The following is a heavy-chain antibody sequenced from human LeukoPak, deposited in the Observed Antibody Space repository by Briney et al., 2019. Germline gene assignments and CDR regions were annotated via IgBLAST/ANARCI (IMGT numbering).Heavy chain of an antibody. D-gene: IGHD6-19*01. J-gene: IGHJ4*02. CDR2: ISYDGSNK. CDR1: GFTFSSCA. V-gene: IGHV3-30*04. Sequence: PGRSLRLSCAASGFTFSSCAMHWVRQAPGKGLEWVAVISYDGSNKYYADSVKGRFTISRDNSKNTLYLQMNSLRAEDTAVYYCARDSSRIAVAGTRGEYWGQGTLVTVSS. CDR3: ARDSSRIAVAGTRGEY.